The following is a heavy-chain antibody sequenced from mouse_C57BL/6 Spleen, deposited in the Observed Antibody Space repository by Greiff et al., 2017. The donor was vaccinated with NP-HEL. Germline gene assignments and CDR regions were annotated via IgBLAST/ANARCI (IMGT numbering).Heavy chain of an antibody. CDR3: ARGGGSSLYAMDY. CDR1: GYTFNDYY. J-gene: IGHJ4*01. CDR2: IDPKNGGT. V-gene: IGHV1-26*01. D-gene: IGHD1-1*01. Sequence: VQLQQSGPELVKPGASVKLSCTASGYTFNDYYMHWVKQSPGQSLEWIGYIDPKNGGTSYNQKFKGKATLTVDKSSSTAYMELRSLTSEDSAVYYCARGGGSSLYAMDYWGQGTSVTVSS.